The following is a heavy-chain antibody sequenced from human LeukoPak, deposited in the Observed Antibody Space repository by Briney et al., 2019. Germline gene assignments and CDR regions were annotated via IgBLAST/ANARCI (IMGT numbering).Heavy chain of an antibody. CDR1: GFTFSS. Sequence: GGSLRLSCAASGFTFSSWVRQAPGKGLEWVSTISGSGGSRSYADSVKGRFTISRDNSKNTLYLQMNSLRAEDTAMYYCTTYYDSGPSKDWGRGTLVTVSS. CDR3: TTYYDSGPSKD. V-gene: IGHV3-23*01. CDR2: ISGSGGSR. D-gene: IGHD3-22*01. J-gene: IGHJ4*02.